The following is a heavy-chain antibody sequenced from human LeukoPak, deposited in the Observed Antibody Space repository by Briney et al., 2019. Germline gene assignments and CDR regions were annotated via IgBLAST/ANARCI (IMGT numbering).Heavy chain of an antibody. CDR3: ARGHSSGPGDY. CDR1: GGTFSSYA. V-gene: IGHV1-69*05. D-gene: IGHD6-19*01. CDR2: IIPIFGTA. J-gene: IGHJ4*02. Sequence: SVKVSCKASGGTFSSYATSWVRQAPGQGLEWMGRIIPIFGTANYAQKFQGRVTITTDESTSTAYMELSSLRSEDTAVYYCARGHSSGPGDYWGQGTLVTVSS.